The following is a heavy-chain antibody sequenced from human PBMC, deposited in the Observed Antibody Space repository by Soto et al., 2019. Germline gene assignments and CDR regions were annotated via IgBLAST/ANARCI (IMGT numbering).Heavy chain of an antibody. Sequence: GGSLRLSCAASGFTFSSYAMSWVRQAPGKGLEWVSAISGSGGSTYYADSVKGRFTISRDNSKNTLYLQMNSLRAEDTAVYYCAKVFDGLTGYYKGDRHFDYWGQGTLVTVSS. CDR3: AKVFDGLTGYYKGDRHFDY. CDR1: GFTFSSYA. J-gene: IGHJ4*02. CDR2: ISGSGGST. V-gene: IGHV3-23*01. D-gene: IGHD3-9*01.